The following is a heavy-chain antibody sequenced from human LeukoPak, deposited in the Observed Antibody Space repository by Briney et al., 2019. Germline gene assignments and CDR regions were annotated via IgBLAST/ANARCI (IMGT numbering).Heavy chain of an antibody. Sequence: QSGGSLRLSCAASGFTFSSYAMSWVRQAPGKGLEWVSAISGSGGSTYYADSVKGRFTISRDNSKNTLYLQMNSLRAEDTAVYYCANSWRAGYYYFDYWGQGTLVTVSS. V-gene: IGHV3-23*01. CDR3: ANSWRAGYYYFDY. CDR2: ISGSGGST. D-gene: IGHD2-21*01. J-gene: IGHJ4*02. CDR1: GFTFSSYA.